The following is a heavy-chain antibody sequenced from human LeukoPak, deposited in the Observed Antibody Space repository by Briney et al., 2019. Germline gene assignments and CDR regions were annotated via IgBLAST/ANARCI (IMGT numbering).Heavy chain of an antibody. V-gene: IGHV4-59*12. CDR3: AREGLRITMVVVNSYFDY. CDR2: IYYSGST. D-gene: IGHD3-10*01. Sequence: SETLSLTCTVSGGSISSYYWSWIRQPPGKGLEWIGYIYYSGSTNYNPSLKSRVTISVDTSKNQFSLRLNSVTAADTAVYYCAREGLRITMVVVNSYFDYWGPGNLVTVSS. J-gene: IGHJ4*01. CDR1: GGSISSYY.